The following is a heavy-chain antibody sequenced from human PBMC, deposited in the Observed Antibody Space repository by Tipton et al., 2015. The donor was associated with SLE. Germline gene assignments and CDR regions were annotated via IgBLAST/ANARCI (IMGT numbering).Heavy chain of an antibody. Sequence: QSGPEVKKPGASVKVSCKASGYTFTNYDVSWVRQAPGQGLEWMGWISPDDGNRNSAQKFQGRVTMTADTSTSTAYMELRSLRSDDTAVYYCARDRGVVQRVILGNWFDPWGQGTLVTVSS. J-gene: IGHJ5*02. CDR3: ARDRGVVQRVILGNWFDP. V-gene: IGHV1-18*01. CDR2: ISPDDGNR. D-gene: IGHD3-10*01. CDR1: GYTFTNYD.